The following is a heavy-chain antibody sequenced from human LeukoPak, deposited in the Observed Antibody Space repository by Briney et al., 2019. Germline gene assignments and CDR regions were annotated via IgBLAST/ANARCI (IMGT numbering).Heavy chain of an antibody. CDR1: GGTFSNYA. V-gene: IGHV1-69*06. CDR2: IIPIFGTA. Sequence: ASVKVSCKASGGTFSNYAISWVRQAPGQGLEWMGGIIPIFGTANYAQKFRGRVTITADKSTRTAYMELSSLRAEDTALYYCARDWGYDSSGYYSAPFDYWGQGTLVTVSS. CDR3: ARDWGYDSSGYYSAPFDY. J-gene: IGHJ4*02. D-gene: IGHD3-22*01.